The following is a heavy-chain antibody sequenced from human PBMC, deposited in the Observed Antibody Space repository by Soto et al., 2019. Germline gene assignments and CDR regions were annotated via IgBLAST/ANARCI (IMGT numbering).Heavy chain of an antibody. CDR2: MSHSGGT. Sequence: QVQLQQWGAGLLKPSETLSLTCAVYGGFVTSGSYYWSWIRQPPGKGLEWIGEMSHSGGTHFNPSLKSRVTISEDTSKNQFPLKMSSVTAADTALYYCARVERGTATTVVDAFDIWGPGTMVTVSS. D-gene: IGHD1-1*01. CDR3: ARVERGTATTVVDAFDI. V-gene: IGHV4-34*01. CDR1: GGFVTSGSYY. J-gene: IGHJ3*02.